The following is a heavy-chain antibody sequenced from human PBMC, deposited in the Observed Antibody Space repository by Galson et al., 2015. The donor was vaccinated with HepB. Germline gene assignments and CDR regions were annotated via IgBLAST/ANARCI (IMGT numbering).Heavy chain of an antibody. Sequence: SLRLSCAASGFTFSSYSMNWVRQAPGKGLEWVSYISSSSSTIYYADSVKGRFTISRDNAKNSLYLQMNSLRDEDTAVYYCARYPQGAAAATDYYYGLDVWGQGTTVTVSS. V-gene: IGHV3-48*02. CDR2: ISSSSSTI. CDR1: GFTFSSYS. J-gene: IGHJ6*02. D-gene: IGHD6-13*01. CDR3: ARYPQGAAAATDYYYGLDV.